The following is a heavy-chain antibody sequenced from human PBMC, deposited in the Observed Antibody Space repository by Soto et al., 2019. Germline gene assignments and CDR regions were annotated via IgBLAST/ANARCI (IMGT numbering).Heavy chain of an antibody. CDR3: AKDSRLLGPNHYFDF. CDR1: GFTFSSYG. Sequence: QVQLVESGGGVVQPGRSLRLSCAASGFTFSSYGMHWVRQAPGKGLEWVAFISYDEKNKYYAESVKGRFTISRDNPKNMLHLQMNSLRAEDTAVYYCAKDSRLLGPNHYFDFWGQGSQVTVSS. J-gene: IGHJ4*02. D-gene: IGHD3-10*01. V-gene: IGHV3-30*18. CDR2: ISYDEKNK.